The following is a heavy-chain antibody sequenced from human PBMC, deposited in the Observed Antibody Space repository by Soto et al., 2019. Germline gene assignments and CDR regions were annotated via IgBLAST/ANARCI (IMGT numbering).Heavy chain of an antibody. CDR3: AKDLSRGDGYEDPDY. CDR1: GFVFSNYA. CDR2: IYAAGGSK. D-gene: IGHD5-12*01. J-gene: IGHJ4*02. V-gene: IGHV3-23*01. Sequence: PGGSLRLSCAASGFVFSNYAMFWFRQAPGRGLEWVSTIYAAGGSKYYAGSVKGRFTVSRDNSRDTLFLQLDSLRVEDTAIYFCAKDLSRGDGYEDPDYWGQGTLVTVSS.